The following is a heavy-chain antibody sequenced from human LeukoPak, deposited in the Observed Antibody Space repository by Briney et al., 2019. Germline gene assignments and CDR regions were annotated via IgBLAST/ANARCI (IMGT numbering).Heavy chain of an antibody. D-gene: IGHD3-22*01. J-gene: IGHJ4*02. V-gene: IGHV4-34*01. CDR3: ARKRGDSSGYYYDFIRQGYFDY. CDR2: IYYNGKT. CDR1: GGSFSDYD. Sequence: KASETLSLTCAVYGGSFSDYDWSWIRQPPGKELEWVGNIYYNGKTYNTPSLQSRVTLSVDMSKNQFSLKLSSVTAADTAVYYCARKRGDSSGYYYDFIRQGYFDYWGQGTLVTVSS.